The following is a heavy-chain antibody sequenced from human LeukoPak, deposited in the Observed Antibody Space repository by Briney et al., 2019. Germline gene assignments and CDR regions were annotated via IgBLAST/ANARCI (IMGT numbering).Heavy chain of an antibody. J-gene: IGHJ4*02. CDR1: GFTFSSSW. V-gene: IGHV3-7*01. CDR3: ARISIAVAGADY. Sequence: GGSLRLSCAASGFTFSSSWMSWVRQAPGKGREWVANIKQDGSEKYYVDSVKGRFTISRDSTKNSLYLQMDSLRAEDTAVYYCARISIAVAGADYWGQGTLVTVSS. D-gene: IGHD6-19*01. CDR2: IKQDGSEK.